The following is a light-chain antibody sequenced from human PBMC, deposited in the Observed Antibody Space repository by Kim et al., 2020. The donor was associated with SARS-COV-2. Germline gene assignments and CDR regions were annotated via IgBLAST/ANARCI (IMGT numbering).Light chain of an antibody. J-gene: IGKJ1*01. CDR3: QKCDSAPWT. CDR2: AAS. V-gene: IGKV1-27*01. CDR1: QDISNY. Sequence: ASVGDGVTIPGRASQDISNYLAWFQLKPGKAPKLLIYAASALQPGVPSRFSGSGSGTDFTLTVTSLQPEDVATYYCQKCDSAPWTFGQGTKVDIK.